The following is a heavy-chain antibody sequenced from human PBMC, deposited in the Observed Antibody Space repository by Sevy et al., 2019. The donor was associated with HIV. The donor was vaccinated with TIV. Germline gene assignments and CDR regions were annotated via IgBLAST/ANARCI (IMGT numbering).Heavy chain of an antibody. D-gene: IGHD2-15*01. V-gene: IGHV4-30-2*01. CDR1: GGSIASGDHT. Sequence: SETLSLTCTVSGGSIASGDHTWTWIRQPPGQALEWIGFVIHSGGTFYNPSLRSRVTISVDTSKNQFSLNLSSVAAADTAVYYCAIEVVLLGYFDYWGQGILVTVSS. J-gene: IGHJ4*02. CDR3: AIEVVLLGYFDY. CDR2: VIHSGGT.